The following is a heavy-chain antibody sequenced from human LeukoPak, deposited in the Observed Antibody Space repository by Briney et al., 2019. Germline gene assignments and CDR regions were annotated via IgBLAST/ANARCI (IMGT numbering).Heavy chain of an antibody. J-gene: IGHJ3*01. V-gene: IGHV3-30*04. CDR3: AREGHTSGYCGTFDV. CDR1: GIAFSNSI. D-gene: IGHD3-22*01. CDR2: VSYDGFSK. Sequence: GGSLRLSCVASGIAFSNSIMHWVRQAPGKGLEWVSAVSYDGFSKYYADSMKGRLTISRDDSKNTVYLQMKSLRPEDTAVYYCAREGHTSGYCGTFDVWGQGTTVAVSS.